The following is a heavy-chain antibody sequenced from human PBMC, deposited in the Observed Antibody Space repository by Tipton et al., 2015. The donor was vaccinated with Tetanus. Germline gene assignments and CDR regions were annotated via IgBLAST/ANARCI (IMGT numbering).Heavy chain of an antibody. D-gene: IGHD3-3*01. V-gene: IGHV4-30-2*01. CDR1: GVSIRNGGYS. CDR2: TYHTGGT. Sequence: TLSLTCAVSGVSIRNGGYSWNWIRQPPGKGLEWIGYTYHTGGTYYNPSLKSRVTILVDRSNNQFSLELTSVTAADAAVYFCARANFDFPKKGPFDSWGQGIPVIVS. J-gene: IGHJ4*02. CDR3: ARANFDFPKKGPFDS.